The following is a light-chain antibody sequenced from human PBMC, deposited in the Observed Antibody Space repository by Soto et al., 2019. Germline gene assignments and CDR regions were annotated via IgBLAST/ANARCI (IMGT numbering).Light chain of an antibody. J-gene: IGKJ4*01. CDR3: QQVSSFPLT. Sequence: DIQITQSPSSVSASVGDRVTITCRASQGISSWLAWYQHKTGTAPNLLIYKASSLQSGVPSRFSGSGSGTDFTLTINSLQPEDSATYYCQQVSSFPLTFGGGTKVDIK. CDR2: KAS. CDR1: QGISSW. V-gene: IGKV1-12*01.